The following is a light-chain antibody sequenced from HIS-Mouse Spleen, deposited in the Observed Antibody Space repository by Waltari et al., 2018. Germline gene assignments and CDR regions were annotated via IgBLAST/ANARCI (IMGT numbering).Light chain of an antibody. V-gene: IGKV3-11*01. CDR1: QSVSSY. CDR3: QQRSNWLT. J-gene: IGKJ4*01. Sequence: EIVLTQSPATLSLSPGESATLSCRASQSVSSYLAWYQQKPGQAPRLLIYDASNRATGIPARFSGRGSGTDFTLTISSLEPEDFAVYYCQQRSNWLTFGGGTKVEIK. CDR2: DAS.